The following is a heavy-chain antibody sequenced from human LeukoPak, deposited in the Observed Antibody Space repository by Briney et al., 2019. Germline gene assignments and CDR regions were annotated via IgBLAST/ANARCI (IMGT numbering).Heavy chain of an antibody. J-gene: IGHJ3*02. Sequence: SVKVSCKASGYTFTSYYMHWVRQAPGQGLEWMGRIIPILGIANYAQKFQGRVTITADKSTSTADMELSSLRSEDTAVYYCARVTNYYGSGSYYLDAFDIWGQGTMVTVSS. D-gene: IGHD3-10*01. V-gene: IGHV1-69*04. CDR3: ARVTNYYGSGSYYLDAFDI. CDR1: GYTFTSYY. CDR2: IIPILGIA.